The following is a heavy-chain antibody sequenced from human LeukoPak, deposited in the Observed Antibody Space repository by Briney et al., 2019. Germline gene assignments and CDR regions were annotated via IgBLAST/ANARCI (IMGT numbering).Heavy chain of an antibody. CDR2: VNHSGST. J-gene: IGHJ2*01. CDR3: ARGGSDYVNWYFDL. CDR1: GGSFSVYY. Sequence: SETLSLTCAVYGGSFSVYYRNWIRQSPGKDLEWIGEVNHSGSTNYNPSLKSRVTISVDTSKNQFSLNLRSVTAADTAVYYCARGGSDYVNWYFDLWGRGTLVTVSS. V-gene: IGHV4-34*01. D-gene: IGHD4/OR15-4a*01.